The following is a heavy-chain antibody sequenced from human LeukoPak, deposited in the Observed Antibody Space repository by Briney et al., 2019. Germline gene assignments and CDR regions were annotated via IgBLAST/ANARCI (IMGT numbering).Heavy chain of an antibody. CDR3: AKDSDSSGYYTGPFDY. CDR2: ISYDGSNK. J-gene: IGHJ4*02. Sequence: GGSLRLSCAASGFTFSSYGMHWVRQAPGKGLEWVAVISYDGSNKYYADSVKGRFTISRDNSKNTLYLQMNSLRAEDTAVYYCAKDSDSSGYYTGPFDYWGQGTLVTVSS. D-gene: IGHD3-22*01. V-gene: IGHV3-30*18. CDR1: GFTFSSYG.